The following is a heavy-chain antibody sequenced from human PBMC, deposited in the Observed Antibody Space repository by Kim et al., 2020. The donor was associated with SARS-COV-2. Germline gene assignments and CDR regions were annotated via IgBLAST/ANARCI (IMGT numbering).Heavy chain of an antibody. V-gene: IGHV4-39*07. CDR3: ARATGRLGELSLHFDY. J-gene: IGHJ4*02. D-gene: IGHD3-16*02. Sequence: SETLSLTCTVSGGSISSSSYYWGWIRQPPGKGLEWIGSIYYSGSTYYNPSLKSRVTISVDTSKNQFSLKLSSVTAADTAVYYCARATGRLGELSLHFDYWGQGTLVTVSS. CDR2: IYYSGST. CDR1: GGSISSSSYY.